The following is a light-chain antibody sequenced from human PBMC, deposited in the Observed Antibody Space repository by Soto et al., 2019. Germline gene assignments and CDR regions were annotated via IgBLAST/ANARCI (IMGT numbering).Light chain of an antibody. V-gene: IGKV1-5*03. CDR1: QSISSW. Sequence: DIQMTQXPSTLSASVGDRVTITCRASQSISSWLAWYQQKPGKAPKLLIYKASSLESGVPSRFSGSGSGTEFTLTISSLQPDDFATYYCQHYNSYSPRTFGQGTKVEIK. J-gene: IGKJ1*01. CDR2: KAS. CDR3: QHYNSYSPRT.